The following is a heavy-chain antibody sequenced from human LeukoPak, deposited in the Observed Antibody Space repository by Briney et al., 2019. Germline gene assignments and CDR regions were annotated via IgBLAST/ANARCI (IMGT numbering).Heavy chain of an antibody. V-gene: IGHV3-13*01. CDR1: GFTLGSHD. Sequence: AGGSLRLSCTASGFTLGSHDMHWVRQIPGQGLEWVAAVSSGFHAFFADSVQGRFTVSREHARNSLYPQMNSLRPGHGCYCVREARGYHYTYFDYWGQGTLVTVSS. CDR3: VREARGYHYTYFDY. CDR2: VSSGFHA. J-gene: IGHJ4*02. D-gene: IGHD5-18*01.